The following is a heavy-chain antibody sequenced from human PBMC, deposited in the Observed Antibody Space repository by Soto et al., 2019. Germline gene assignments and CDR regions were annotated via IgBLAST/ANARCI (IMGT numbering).Heavy chain of an antibody. D-gene: IGHD3-22*01. CDR1: GGSISSSNW. J-gene: IGHJ3*02. CDR2: IYHSGST. Sequence: QVQLQESGPGLVKPSGTLSLTCAVSGGSISSSNWWTWVRQPPGKGLEWIGEIYHSGSTNYNPSLKSRVTISVDKAKNQFSLNLSPVTAADTAVYYCASRPFYYDSSDYFVSAFDIWGQGTMVTVSS. V-gene: IGHV4-4*02. CDR3: ASRPFYYDSSDYFVSAFDI.